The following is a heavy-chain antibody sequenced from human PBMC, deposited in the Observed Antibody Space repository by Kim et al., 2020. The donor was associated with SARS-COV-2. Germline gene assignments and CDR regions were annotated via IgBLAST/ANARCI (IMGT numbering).Heavy chain of an antibody. CDR1: GGSISSGGYY. V-gene: IGHV4-31*03. CDR3: AREKVVVPAATPTPYYYYYMDV. D-gene: IGHD2-2*01. J-gene: IGHJ6*03. CDR2: IYYSGST. Sequence: SETLSLTCTVSGGSISSGGYYWSWIRQHPGKGLEWIGYIYYSGSTYYNPSLKSRVTISVDTSKNQFSLKLSSVTAADTAVYYCAREKVVVPAATPTPYYYYYMDVWGKGTTVTVSS.